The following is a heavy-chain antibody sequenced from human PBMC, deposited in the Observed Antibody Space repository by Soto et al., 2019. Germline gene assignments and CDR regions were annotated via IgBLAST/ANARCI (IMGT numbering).Heavy chain of an antibody. D-gene: IGHD3-3*01. V-gene: IGHV3-48*02. CDR1: AFTFSSHS. J-gene: IGHJ6*02. CDR2: ISSSSSTI. Sequence: PGGSLRLSCAASAFTFSSHSRNWVGQVPGEGLWWVSYISSSSSTIYYADSVKGRFTISRDNAKNSLYLQMNSLRDEDTAVYYCARDLLRDFWSGYYARGYYGMDVWGQWTTVTVS. CDR3: ARDLLRDFWSGYYARGYYGMDV.